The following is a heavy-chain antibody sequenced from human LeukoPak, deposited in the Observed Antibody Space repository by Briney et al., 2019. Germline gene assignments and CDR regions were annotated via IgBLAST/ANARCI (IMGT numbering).Heavy chain of an antibody. CDR3: ARGMAVTGYYFDY. D-gene: IGHD6-19*01. CDR1: GDSVSSSSVA. J-gene: IGHJ4*02. CDR2: TYYRSKWYN. V-gene: IGHV6-1*01. Sequence: SQTLSLTCAISGDSVSSSSVAWNWIRQSPSRGLEWLGRTYYRSKWYNDYAVSVKSRITINPDTSKNQFSLQLNSVTPEDTAVYYCARGMAVTGYYFDYWGQGTLVTVSS.